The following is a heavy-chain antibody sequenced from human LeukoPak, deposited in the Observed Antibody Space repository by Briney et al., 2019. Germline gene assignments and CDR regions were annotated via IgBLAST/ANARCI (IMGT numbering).Heavy chain of an antibody. J-gene: IGHJ4*02. CDR1: EFTFGTYA. D-gene: IGHD6-13*01. V-gene: IGHV3-64D*08. CDR3: ARLAAAGHSDF. CDR2: ISSNGRDT. Sequence: GGSLRLSCSASEFTFGTYAMLWVRQAPGEGLEYVSAISSNGRDTYYAASVRGRFSISRVNSNNTLYLQMSSLRPEDAAMYYCARLAAAGHSDFWGQGALVAVSS.